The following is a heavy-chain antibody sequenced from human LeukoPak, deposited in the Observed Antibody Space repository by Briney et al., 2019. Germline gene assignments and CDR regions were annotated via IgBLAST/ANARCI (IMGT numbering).Heavy chain of an antibody. J-gene: IGHJ4*02. D-gene: IGHD5-18*01. CDR1: GFTFDDYA. Sequence: GGSLRLSCAASGFTFDDYAMHWVRHAPGKGLEWVSGISWNSGSIGYADSVKGRFTISRDNSKNTLYLQMNSLRAEDTAVYYCAKGNALGYSYGYFDYWGQGTLVTVSS. CDR3: AKGNALGYSYGYFDY. V-gene: IGHV3-9*01. CDR2: ISWNSGSI.